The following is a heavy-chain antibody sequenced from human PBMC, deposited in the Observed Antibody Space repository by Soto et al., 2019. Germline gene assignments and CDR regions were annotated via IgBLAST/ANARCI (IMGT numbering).Heavy chain of an antibody. CDR2: IKQDGSEK. Sequence: GGSLRLSCAASGFTFSSYWMSWVRQAPGKGLEWVANIKQDGSEKYYVDSVKGRFTISRDNAKNSLYLQMNSLRAEDTAVYYCARDRVLNRTTYGSGSSYYYYYYGMDVWGQGTTVTVSS. CDR3: ARDRVLNRTTYGSGSSYYYYYYGMDV. D-gene: IGHD3-10*01. V-gene: IGHV3-7*05. CDR1: GFTFSSYW. J-gene: IGHJ6*02.